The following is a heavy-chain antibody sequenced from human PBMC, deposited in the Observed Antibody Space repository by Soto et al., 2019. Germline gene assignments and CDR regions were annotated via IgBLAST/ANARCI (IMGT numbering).Heavy chain of an antibody. Sequence: ASVKVSCKASGYTFTSYDINWVRQATGQGLEWMGWMNPNSGNTGYAQKFQGRVTMTRNTSISTAYMELSSLRSEDTAVYYCAIFRRSGYYGSYYYYYMDVWGKGTTVTVSS. V-gene: IGHV1-8*01. CDR2: MNPNSGNT. CDR3: AIFRRSGYYGSYYYYYMDV. CDR1: GYTFTSYD. J-gene: IGHJ6*03. D-gene: IGHD3-3*01.